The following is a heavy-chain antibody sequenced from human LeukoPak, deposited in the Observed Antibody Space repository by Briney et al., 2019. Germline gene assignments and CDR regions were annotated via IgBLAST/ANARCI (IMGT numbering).Heavy chain of an antibody. J-gene: IGHJ4*02. CDR1: GGSISSSNYY. D-gene: IGHD6-13*01. Sequence: PSETLSLTCTVSGGSISSSNYYWGWIRQPPGKGLEWIGSLYYTGSTYPNPSLKSRVTISVDTSKNQFSLKLSSVTAADTALYFCARQKASSSWYYFDLWGQGTLVTVSS. V-gene: IGHV4-39*01. CDR3: ARQKASSSWYYFDL. CDR2: LYYTGST.